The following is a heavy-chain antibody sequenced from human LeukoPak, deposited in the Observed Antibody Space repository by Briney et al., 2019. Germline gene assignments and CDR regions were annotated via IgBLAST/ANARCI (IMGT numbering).Heavy chain of an antibody. CDR1: GFTFSSYG. CDR2: IWYDGSNK. Sequence: GGSLRLSCAASGFTFSSYGMHWVRQAPGKGLEWGAVIWYDGSNKYYADSVKGRFTICRDNSKNTLYLQMNSLRAKDTAVYYCAGSGYFLDAFDIWGQGTMVTVSS. CDR3: AGSGYFLDAFDI. V-gene: IGHV3-33*01. J-gene: IGHJ3*02. D-gene: IGHD3-3*01.